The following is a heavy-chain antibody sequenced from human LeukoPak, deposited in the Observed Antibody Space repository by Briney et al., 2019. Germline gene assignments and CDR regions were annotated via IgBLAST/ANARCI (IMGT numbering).Heavy chain of an antibody. Sequence: GGSLRLSCAASGFTFSGSAMHWVRQASGKGLEWVGRIRSKANSYATAYAASVKGRFTISRDDSKNTAYPQMNSLKTEDTAVYYCTQARGGYCSSTSCYAPFDYWGQGTLVTVSS. J-gene: IGHJ4*02. CDR3: TQARGGYCSSTSCYAPFDY. V-gene: IGHV3-73*01. CDR1: GFTFSGSA. CDR2: IRSKANSYAT. D-gene: IGHD2-2*01.